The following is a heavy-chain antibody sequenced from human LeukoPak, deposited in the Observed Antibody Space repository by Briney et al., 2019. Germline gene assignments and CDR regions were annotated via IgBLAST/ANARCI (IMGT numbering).Heavy chain of an antibody. CDR1: GFTFSSYG. CDR2: VANDGNDK. D-gene: IGHD3-3*01. J-gene: IGHJ4*02. Sequence: GGSLRLSCAASGFTFSSYGMHWVRQAPGKGLEWVADVANDGNDKHYADSVKGRFTISRDNSKNTLYLQMNSLRGEDTAVYYCAKDGTFGAATYYFDYWGQGTLVTVSS. V-gene: IGHV3-30*18. CDR3: AKDGTFGAATYYFDY.